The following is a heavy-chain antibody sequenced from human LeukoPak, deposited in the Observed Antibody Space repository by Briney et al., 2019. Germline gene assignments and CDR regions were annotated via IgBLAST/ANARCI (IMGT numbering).Heavy chain of an antibody. Sequence: SVKVSCKASGGALSRYAISWVRQAPGQGLEWMGGIIPISGPASYAQKLQGRVTMTTDTSTSTAYMELRSLRSDDTAVYYCAREYCSGGSCYSDQYYFDYWGQGTLVTVSS. D-gene: IGHD2-15*01. V-gene: IGHV1-69*05. J-gene: IGHJ4*02. CDR1: GGALSRYA. CDR3: AREYCSGGSCYSDQYYFDY. CDR2: IIPISGPA.